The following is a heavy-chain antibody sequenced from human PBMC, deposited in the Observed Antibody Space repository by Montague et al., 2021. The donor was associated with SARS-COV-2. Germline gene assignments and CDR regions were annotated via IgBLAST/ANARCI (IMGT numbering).Heavy chain of an antibody. V-gene: IGHV3-21*01. CDR3: ARDWRLRLGELSLYGNDAFDI. J-gene: IGHJ3*02. CDR1: GFTFSSYS. Sequence: LSCAASGFTFSSYSMNWVRQAPGKGLEWVSSISSSSSYIYYVDSVKGRFTISRDNAKNSLYLQMNSLRAEDTAVYYCARDWRLRLGELSLYGNDAFDIWGPGTMVTVSS. CDR2: ISSSSSYI. D-gene: IGHD3-16*02.